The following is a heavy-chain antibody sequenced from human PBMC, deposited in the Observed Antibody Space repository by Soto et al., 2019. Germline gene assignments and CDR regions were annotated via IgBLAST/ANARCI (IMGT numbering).Heavy chain of an antibody. J-gene: IGHJ6*02. Sequence: QVQLVESGGGVVQPGRSLRLSCAASGFTFSSYAMHWVRQAPGKGLEWVAVISYDGSNKYYADSVKGRFTISRDNSKNTLYLQMNSLRAEDTAMYYCARDGRVVDTGMDVWGQGTTVTVSS. V-gene: IGHV3-30-3*01. CDR2: ISYDGSNK. CDR1: GFTFSSYA. D-gene: IGHD2-21*01. CDR3: ARDGRVVDTGMDV.